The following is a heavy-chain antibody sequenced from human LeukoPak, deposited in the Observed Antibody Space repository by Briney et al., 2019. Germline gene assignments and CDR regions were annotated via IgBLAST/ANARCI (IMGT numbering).Heavy chain of an antibody. CDR3: AKDGRSSTPGY. Sequence: SGGSLRLSCVISGFTFSSYTMSWVRQAPGKGLEWVSGISAGGGSTYHADPVKGRFTISRDNSKNTLYLQMNSLRAEDTAVYYCAKDGRSSTPGYWGQGTLVTVSS. CDR1: GFTFSSYT. D-gene: IGHD2-2*01. J-gene: IGHJ4*02. V-gene: IGHV3-23*01. CDR2: ISAGGGST.